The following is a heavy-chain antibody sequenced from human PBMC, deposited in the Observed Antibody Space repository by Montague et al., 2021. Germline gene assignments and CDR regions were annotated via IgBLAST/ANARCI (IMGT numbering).Heavy chain of an antibody. D-gene: IGHD3-10*01. J-gene: IGHJ3*02. Sequence: ETQSLSCTVSGVSISSSNYQWGWIRQPPGRGPEWIGSIYYSGTTYYNPSLRSRVTISVDTSENQFSLKLNSVTAADTAFYYCTRKGWFGDYGFDIWGQGTMVTVSS. CDR1: GVSISSSNYQ. CDR2: IYYSGTT. CDR3: TRKGWFGDYGFDI. V-gene: IGHV4-39*01.